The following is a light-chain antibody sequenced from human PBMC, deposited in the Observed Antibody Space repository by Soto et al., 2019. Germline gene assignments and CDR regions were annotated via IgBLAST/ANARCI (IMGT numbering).Light chain of an antibody. V-gene: IGLV2-23*01. CDR3: CSYAGSSNVI. CDR1: SRDVGSYNL. Sequence: QSALTQPASVSGSPGQSTTISCTGTSRDVGSYNLVSWYQQHPGKPPKLMIYEATKRPSGVSNRFSGSKSGNTASLTISGLQAEDEADYYCCSYAGSSNVIFGGGTKLTVL. J-gene: IGLJ2*01. CDR2: EAT.